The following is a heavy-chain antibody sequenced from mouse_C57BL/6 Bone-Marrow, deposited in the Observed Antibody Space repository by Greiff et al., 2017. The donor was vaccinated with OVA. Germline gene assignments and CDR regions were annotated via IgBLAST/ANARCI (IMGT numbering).Heavy chain of an antibody. Sequence: VKLQESGPGLVAPSQSLSITCTVSGFSLTSYGVHWVRQPPGKGLEWLVVIWRDGSTTYNSALKSRLSISKENSNNQVFLKMNSLQTDDTAMYYGARRGYNYAMDYWGQGTSVTVSS. CDR1: GFSLTSYG. CDR2: IWRDGST. CDR3: ARRGYNYAMDY. D-gene: IGHD3-1*01. V-gene: IGHV2-6*03. J-gene: IGHJ4*01.